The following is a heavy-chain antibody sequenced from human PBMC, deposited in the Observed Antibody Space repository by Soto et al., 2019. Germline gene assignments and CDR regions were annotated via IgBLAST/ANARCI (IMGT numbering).Heavy chain of an antibody. CDR3: ARTHYDFWSGYYSAFDH. V-gene: IGHV4-34*01. J-gene: IGHJ4*02. CDR2: INHSGST. CDR1: GGSFSGYY. D-gene: IGHD3-3*01. Sequence: SETLSLTCAVYGGSFSGYYWSWIRQPPGKGLEWIGEINHSGSTNYNPSLKSRVTISVDTSKNQFSLKLSSVTAADTAVYYCARTHYDFWSGYYSAFDHWGQGTLVTVSS.